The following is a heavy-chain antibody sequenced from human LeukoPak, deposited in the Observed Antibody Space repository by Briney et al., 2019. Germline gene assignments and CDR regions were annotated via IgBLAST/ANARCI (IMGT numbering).Heavy chain of an antibody. CDR3: ARVGVLSSSWLLY. CDR1: GFTFSDYW. J-gene: IGHJ4*02. CDR2: IKHDGSEK. D-gene: IGHD6-13*01. V-gene: IGHV3-7*01. Sequence: GGSLRLSCAATGFTFSDYWMSWVRQSPGKGLEWVANIKHDGSEKYYVDSVKGRFTISRDNAKNSLYLQMNSLRAEDTAVYYCARVGVLSSSWLLYWGQGTLVTVSS.